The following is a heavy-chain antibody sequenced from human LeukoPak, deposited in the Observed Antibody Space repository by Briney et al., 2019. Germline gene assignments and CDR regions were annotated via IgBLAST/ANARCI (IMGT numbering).Heavy chain of an antibody. CDR1: GGSISSGGYY. V-gene: IGHV4-31*03. CDR3: ASTLGAVVVPAARPHWYFDL. D-gene: IGHD2-2*01. J-gene: IGHJ2*01. CDR2: IYYSGST. Sequence: SQILSLTCTVSGGSISSGGYYWSWIRQHPGKGLEWIGYIYYSGSTYYNPSLKSRVTISVDTSKNQFSLKLSSVTAADTAVYYCASTLGAVVVPAARPHWYFDLWGRGTLVTVSS.